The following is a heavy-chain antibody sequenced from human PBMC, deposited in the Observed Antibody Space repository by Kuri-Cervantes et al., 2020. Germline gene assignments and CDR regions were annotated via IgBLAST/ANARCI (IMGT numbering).Heavy chain of an antibody. CDR2: IIPIFGTA. Sequence: SVKVSCKASGGTFSSYAISWVRQAPGQWLEWMGGIIPIFGTANYAQKFQGRVTITADESTSTAYMELSSLRSEDTAVYYCAKGFERGYSGYDTLTVASPIDYWGQGTLVTVSS. D-gene: IGHD5-12*01. V-gene: IGHV1-69*13. J-gene: IGHJ4*02. CDR1: GGTFSSYA. CDR3: AKGFERGYSGYDTLTVASPIDY.